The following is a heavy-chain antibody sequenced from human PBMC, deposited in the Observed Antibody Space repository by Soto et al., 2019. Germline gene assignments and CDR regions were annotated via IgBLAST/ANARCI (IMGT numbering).Heavy chain of an antibody. CDR2: IIPIFGTA. V-gene: IGHV1-69*12. Sequence: QVQLVQSGAEVKKPGSSVKVSCKASGGTFSSYAISWVRQAPGQGLEWMGGIIPIFGTADYEQKFQGRVPITADASTSTDYMELSSLRSEDTAVYYCASAWGPSYYYGMDVWGQGTTVTVSS. CDR1: GGTFSSYA. D-gene: IGHD3-16*01. CDR3: ASAWGPSYYYGMDV. J-gene: IGHJ6*02.